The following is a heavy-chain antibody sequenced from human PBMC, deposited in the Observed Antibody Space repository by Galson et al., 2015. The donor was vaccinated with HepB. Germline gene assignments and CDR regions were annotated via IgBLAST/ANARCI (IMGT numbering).Heavy chain of an antibody. CDR1: GFIFSSEA. CDR3: AKDRGRYVGDAFDI. J-gene: IGHJ3*02. D-gene: IGHD3-16*01. Sequence: AASGFIFSSEAMSWARLAPGKGLEWVSGLSGSGLTTYYADSVKGRFTISRDTSKNTLYLQMNSLRVEDTAVYYCAKDRGRYVGDAFDIWGQGTMVTVSS. V-gene: IGHV3-23*01. CDR2: LSGSGLTT.